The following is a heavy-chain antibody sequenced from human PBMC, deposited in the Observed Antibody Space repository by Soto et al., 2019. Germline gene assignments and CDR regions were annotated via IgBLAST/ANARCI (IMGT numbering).Heavy chain of an antibody. CDR2: ISSSSSYI. J-gene: IGHJ4*02. Sequence: EVQLVESGGGLVKPGGSLRLSCAASGFTFSTYSMNWVRQAPGKGLEWVSSISSSSSYIYYADSVKGRFTISRDNAKNSLYLQMNSLRADDTAVYYCARPAGYTSSWVFDYWGQGTLVTVSS. CDR3: ARPAGYTSSWVFDY. CDR1: GFTFSTYS. V-gene: IGHV3-21*01. D-gene: IGHD6-13*01.